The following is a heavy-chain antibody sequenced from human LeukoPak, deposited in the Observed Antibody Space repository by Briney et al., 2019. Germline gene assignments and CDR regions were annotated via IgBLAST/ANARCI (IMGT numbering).Heavy chain of an antibody. D-gene: IGHD1-1*01. Sequence: SETLSLTCTVSGASVSSGGYYWGWIRQHPGKGLEWIGYIYYSGSTYYNPSLKSRVSISVDTSKNQFSLKLTSVTAADTAVYYCARDDHWKEPIWGQGTMVTVSS. CDR2: IYYSGST. CDR1: GASVSSGGYY. J-gene: IGHJ3*02. V-gene: IGHV4-31*03. CDR3: ARDDHWKEPI.